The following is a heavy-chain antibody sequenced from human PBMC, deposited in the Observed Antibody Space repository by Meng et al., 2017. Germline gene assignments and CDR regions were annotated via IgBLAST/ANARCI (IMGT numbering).Heavy chain of an antibody. CDR3: ARSEMATTCFDY. CDR2: ISYDGSNK. CDR1: GFTFSSYA. D-gene: IGHD5-24*01. Sequence: QVQLVESGGGVVQRGRSLRLSCAASGFTFSSYAMHWVRQAPGKGLEWVAVISYDGSNKYYADSVKGRFTISRDNSKNTLYLQMNSLRAEDTAVYYCARSEMATTCFDYWGQGTLVTVSS. V-gene: IGHV3-30*04. J-gene: IGHJ4*02.